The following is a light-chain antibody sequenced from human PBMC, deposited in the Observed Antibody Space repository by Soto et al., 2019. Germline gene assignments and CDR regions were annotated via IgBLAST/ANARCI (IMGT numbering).Light chain of an antibody. Sequence: QSALTQPRSVSGSPGQSVTISCTGTSSDVGSYNFVSWHQQHPGKAPKLMIYDVAKRPSGVPDRFSGSKSGNTASLTISGLQAGDEADYYCCTFAGRYSYVFGSGTKVTVL. CDR2: DVA. CDR1: SSDVGSYNF. J-gene: IGLJ1*01. V-gene: IGLV2-11*01. CDR3: CTFAGRYSYV.